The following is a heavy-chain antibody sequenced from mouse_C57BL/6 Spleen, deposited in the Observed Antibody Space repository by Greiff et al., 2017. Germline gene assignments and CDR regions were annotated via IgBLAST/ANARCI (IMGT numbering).Heavy chain of an antibody. D-gene: IGHD2-2*01. CDR3: ARGDHGHDGDAMDY. CDR2: VYPGDGDT. Sequence: VKLMESGAELVKPGASVKISCKASGYAFSSYWMNWVKQRPGKGLEWIGQVYPGDGDTNYNGKFKGKATLTADKSSSTAYMQLSSLTSEDSAVYFCARGDHGHDGDAMDYWGQGTSVTVSS. J-gene: IGHJ4*01. CDR1: GYAFSSYW. V-gene: IGHV1-80*01.